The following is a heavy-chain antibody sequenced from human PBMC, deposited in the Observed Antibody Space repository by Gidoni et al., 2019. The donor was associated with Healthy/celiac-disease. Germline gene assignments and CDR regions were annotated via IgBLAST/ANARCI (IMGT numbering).Heavy chain of an antibody. CDR3: ARRPGYFDWYDAFDI. D-gene: IGHD3-9*01. Sequence: QVQLQESGPGLVKPSETLSLTCTVSGGSISSYYWSWIRQPPGKGLEWIGYIYYSGSTNYNPSLKSRVTISVDTSKNQFSLKLSSVTAAGTAVYYCARRPGYFDWYDAFDIWGQGTMVTVSS. J-gene: IGHJ3*02. CDR2: IYYSGST. CDR1: GGSISSYY. V-gene: IGHV4-59*01.